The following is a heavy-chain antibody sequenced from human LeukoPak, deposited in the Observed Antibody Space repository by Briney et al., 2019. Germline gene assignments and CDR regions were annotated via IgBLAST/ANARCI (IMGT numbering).Heavy chain of an antibody. CDR3: ARDLGVLEWLPFDY. Sequence: GGSLRLSCAASGFTFSSYSMNWVRQAPGKGLEWVSSISSSSSYIYYADSVKGRFTISRDNAKISLYLQMNSLRAEDTAVYYCARDLGVLEWLPFDYWGQGTLVTVSS. V-gene: IGHV3-21*01. J-gene: IGHJ4*02. CDR1: GFTFSSYS. CDR2: ISSSSSYI. D-gene: IGHD3-3*01.